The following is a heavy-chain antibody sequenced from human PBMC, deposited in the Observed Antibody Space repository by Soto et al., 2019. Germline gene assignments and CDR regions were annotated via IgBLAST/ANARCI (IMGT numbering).Heavy chain of an antibody. D-gene: IGHD2-2*02. CDR1: GGSISSAAYY. J-gene: IGHJ4*02. Sequence: QVQLQESGPGLEKPSQTLSLTCTVSGGSISSAAYYWSWIRQHPGKGLEWIGYISHSGSTYYNPSLKSRVISSVDTSKNQFSLSLTSVTAADTAVYYCAREYTYGSNFFDCWGQGALVTVSS. CDR3: AREYTYGSNFFDC. CDR2: ISHSGST. V-gene: IGHV4-31*03.